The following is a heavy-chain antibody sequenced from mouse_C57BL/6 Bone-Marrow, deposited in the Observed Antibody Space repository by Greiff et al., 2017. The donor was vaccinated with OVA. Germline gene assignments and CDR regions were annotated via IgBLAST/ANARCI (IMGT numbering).Heavy chain of an antibody. Sequence: EVKLMESVAELVRPGASVKLSCTASGFNIKNTYMHWVKQRPEQGLEWIGRIDPANDNPKSAPTFQGKATMTADTAPNTVFLQMSSLSSEDTAVYCCARGNLGSSVYAMDYWGKGTTVTVAS. CDR3: ARGNLGSSVYAMDY. CDR2: IDPANDNP. J-gene: IGHJ4*01. CDR1: GFNIKNTY. V-gene: IGHV14-3*01. D-gene: IGHD1-1*01.